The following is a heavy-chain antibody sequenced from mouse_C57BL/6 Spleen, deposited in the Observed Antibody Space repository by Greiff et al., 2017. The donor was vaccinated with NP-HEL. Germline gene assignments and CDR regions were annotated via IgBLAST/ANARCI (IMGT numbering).Heavy chain of an antibody. CDR2: ISDGGSYT. CDR1: GFTFSSYA. D-gene: IGHD1-3*01. Sequence: EVTVVESGGGLVKPGGSLKLSCAASGFTFSSYAMSWVRQTPEKRLEWVGNISDGGSYTYYPDNVKGRFTISRDNAKNNLYLQMSHLKSEDTAMYYCARGITGRFDYWGQGTTLTVSS. V-gene: IGHV5-4*03. CDR3: ARGITGRFDY. J-gene: IGHJ2*01.